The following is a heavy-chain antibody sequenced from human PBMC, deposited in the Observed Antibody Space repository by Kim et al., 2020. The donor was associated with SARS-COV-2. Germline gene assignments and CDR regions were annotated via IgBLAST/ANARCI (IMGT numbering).Heavy chain of an antibody. Sequence: SETLSLTCAVYGGSFSGYYWSWIRQPPGKGLEWIGEINHSGSTNYNPSLKSRVTISVDTSKNQFSLKLSSVTAADTAVYYCAKHRGTPYYYGSGSSYNWFDPWGQGTLVTVSS. J-gene: IGHJ5*02. CDR3: AKHRGTPYYYGSGSSYNWFDP. CDR1: GGSFSGYY. CDR2: INHSGST. V-gene: IGHV4-34*01. D-gene: IGHD3-10*01.